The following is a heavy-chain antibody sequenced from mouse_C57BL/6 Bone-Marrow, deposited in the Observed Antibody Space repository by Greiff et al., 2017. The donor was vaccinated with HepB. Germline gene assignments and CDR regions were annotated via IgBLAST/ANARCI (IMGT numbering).Heavy chain of an antibody. J-gene: IGHJ3*01. V-gene: IGHV1-76*01. Sequence: QVQLKESGAELVRPGASVKLSCKASGYTFTDYYINWVKQRPGQGLEWIARIYPGSGNTYYNEKFKGKATLTAEKSSSTAYMQLSSLTSEDSAVYFCATYYSTQFAYWGQGTLVTVSA. D-gene: IGHD2-5*01. CDR1: GYTFTDYY. CDR2: IYPGSGNT. CDR3: ATYYSTQFAY.